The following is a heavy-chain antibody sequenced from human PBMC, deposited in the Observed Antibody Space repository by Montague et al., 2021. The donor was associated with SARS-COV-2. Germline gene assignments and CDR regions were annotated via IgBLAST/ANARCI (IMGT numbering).Heavy chain of an antibody. CDR2: ICWXDNK. J-gene: IGHJ4*02. CDR1: GFSLSTSGVG. D-gene: IGHD7-27*01. Sequence: PALVKPTQTLTLTCTFSGFSLSTSGVGVGWIRQPPGKALEWLALICWXDNKRYSPSLKSRLTITKDTSKNQVVLTMTNMDPVDTATYYCAHRRPLWGYFDYWGQGTLVTVSS. CDR3: AHRRPLWGYFDY. V-gene: IGHV2-5*02.